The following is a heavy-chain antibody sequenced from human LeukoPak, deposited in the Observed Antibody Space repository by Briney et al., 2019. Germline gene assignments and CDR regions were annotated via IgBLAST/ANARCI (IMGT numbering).Heavy chain of an antibody. CDR2: ISWNGGSI. CDR1: GFIFDDYA. Sequence: GRSLRLSCAASGFIFDDYAMHWVRQAPGKGLEWVSGISWNGGSIGYADSVKGRLTISRDNAENSLYLQMNSLRAEDTALYYCAKGYWFDPWGQGTLVTVSS. CDR3: AKGYWFDP. J-gene: IGHJ5*02. V-gene: IGHV3-9*01.